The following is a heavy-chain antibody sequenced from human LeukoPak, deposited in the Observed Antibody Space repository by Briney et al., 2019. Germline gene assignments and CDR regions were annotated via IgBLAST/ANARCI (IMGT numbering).Heavy chain of an antibody. CDR2: ISSSSSYI. J-gene: IGHJ4*02. CDR1: GFTFSSYS. CDR3: GVWGSYRNFFDY. Sequence: SGGSLRLSCAASGFTFSSYSMNWVRQAPGKGLEWVSSISSSSSYIYYADSVKGRFTISRDNAKNSLYLQMNSLRAEDTAVYYCGVWGSYRNFFDYWGQGTLVTVSS. V-gene: IGHV3-21*01. D-gene: IGHD3-16*01.